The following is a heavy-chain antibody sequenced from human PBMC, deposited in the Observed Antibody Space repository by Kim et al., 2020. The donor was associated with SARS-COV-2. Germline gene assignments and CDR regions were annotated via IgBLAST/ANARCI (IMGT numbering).Heavy chain of an antibody. D-gene: IGHD3-9*01. J-gene: IGHJ4*02. CDR3: AKNPSYFAPHFDRPADY. Sequence: GGSLRLSCAASGFTFSSYTMTWVRQAQEKGLEWVSTISGSGEKTYYAASVRGRFTISRDNSQNTLFLQMSSLRVDDTAIYYCAKNPSYFAPHFDRPADYWGQGTLVTVSS. CDR2: ISGSGEKT. CDR1: GFTFSSYT. V-gene: IGHV3-23*01.